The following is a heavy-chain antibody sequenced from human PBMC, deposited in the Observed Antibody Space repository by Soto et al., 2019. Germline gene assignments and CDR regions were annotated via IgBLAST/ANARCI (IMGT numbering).Heavy chain of an antibody. Sequence: QVQLVQSGAEVKKPGSSVKVSCKASGGTFSSYTISWVRQAPGQGLEWMGRIIPILGIANYAQKFQGRVTITADKSTSTAYMELSSLRSEDTAVYYCASIGQQLAYYYYYGMDVWGQGTTVTVCS. CDR3: ASIGQQLAYYYYYGMDV. CDR2: IIPILGIA. CDR1: GGTFSSYT. J-gene: IGHJ6*02. D-gene: IGHD6-13*01. V-gene: IGHV1-69*02.